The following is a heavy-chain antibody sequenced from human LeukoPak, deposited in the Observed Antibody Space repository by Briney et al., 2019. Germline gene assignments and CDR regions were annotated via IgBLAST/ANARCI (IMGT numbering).Heavy chain of an antibody. CDR3: ARGVSRWGYYYYYMDV. CDR2: IKQDGSEK. Sequence: PGGSLRLSCAASGFTFSSYWTSWVRQAPGKGLEWVANIKQDGSEKYYVDSVKGRFTISRDNAKNSLYLQMNSLRAEDTAVYYCARGVSRWGYYYYYMDVWGKGTTVTVSS. D-gene: IGHD5-24*01. J-gene: IGHJ6*03. CDR1: GFTFSSYW. V-gene: IGHV3-7*01.